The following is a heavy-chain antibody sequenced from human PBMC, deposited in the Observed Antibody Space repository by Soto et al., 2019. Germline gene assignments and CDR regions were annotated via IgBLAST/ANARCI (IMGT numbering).Heavy chain of an antibody. CDR3: AKELSNYEVNGFDP. J-gene: IGHJ5*02. CDR2: ISYDGSNK. D-gene: IGHD4-4*01. Sequence: GGSLRLSCAASGFTFSSYGMHWVRQAPGKGLEWVAVISYDGSNKYYADSVKGRFTISRDNSKNTLYLQMNSLRAEDTAVYYCAKELSNYEVNGFDPWGQGTLVTVSS. CDR1: GFTFSSYG. V-gene: IGHV3-30*18.